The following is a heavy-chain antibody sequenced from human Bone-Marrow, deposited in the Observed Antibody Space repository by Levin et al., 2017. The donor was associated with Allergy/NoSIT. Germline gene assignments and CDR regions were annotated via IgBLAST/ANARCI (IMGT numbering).Heavy chain of an antibody. CDR3: ASDGPYSSSSTWYLDS. CDR2: IWSDGRKN. Sequence: GESLKISCAASGFTFSTSVMHWVRQAPGKGLEWVAIIWSDGRKNYYADSVKGRFTISRDNSKNTLFLQINSLRAEDTGVYYCASDGPYSSSSTWYLDSWGQGTLVTVSS. V-gene: IGHV3-33*01. J-gene: IGHJ4*02. CDR1: GFTFSTSV. D-gene: IGHD6-6*01.